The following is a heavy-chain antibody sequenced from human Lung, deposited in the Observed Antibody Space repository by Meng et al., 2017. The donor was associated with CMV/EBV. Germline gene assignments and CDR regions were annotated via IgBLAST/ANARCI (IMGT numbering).Heavy chain of an antibody. CDR3: ARDSSSWYVGWFDP. J-gene: IGHJ5*02. Sequence: SGFTFSSYWMHWVRQAPGKGLVWVSRINSDGSSTSYADSVKGRFTISRDNAKNTLYLQMNSLRAEDTAVYYCARDSSSWYVGWFDPWGQGTLVTISS. D-gene: IGHD6-13*01. V-gene: IGHV3-74*01. CDR2: INSDGSST. CDR1: GFTFSSYW.